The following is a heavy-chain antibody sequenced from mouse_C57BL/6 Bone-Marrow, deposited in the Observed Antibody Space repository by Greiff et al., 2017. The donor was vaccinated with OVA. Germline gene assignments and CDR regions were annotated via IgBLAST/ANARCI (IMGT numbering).Heavy chain of an antibody. J-gene: IGHJ3*01. CDR2: IWSGGST. D-gene: IGHD1-1*01. V-gene: IGHV2-2*01. CDR3: AGKGYYGSSFAY. Sequence: QVQLQQSGPGLVQPSQSLSITCTVSGFSLTSYGVHWVRQSPGKGLEWLGVIWSGGSTDYNAAFISRLSISKDNSKSQVFFKMNSLQADDTAIYYCAGKGYYGSSFAYWGQGTLVTVSA. CDR1: GFSLTSYG.